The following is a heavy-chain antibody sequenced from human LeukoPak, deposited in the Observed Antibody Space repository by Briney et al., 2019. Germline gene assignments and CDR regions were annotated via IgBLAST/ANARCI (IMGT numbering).Heavy chain of an antibody. D-gene: IGHD2-15*01. V-gene: IGHV3-53*01. CDR2: IYSGGST. Sequence: GGSLILSIAASGFTVRSNYISWGRQAPGKGLEWVSVIYSGGSTYYADSVKGRFTISRDNSKNTLYLQMNSLRAEDTAVYYCASQVVVAATVAFDIWGQGTMVTVSS. CDR1: GFTVRSNY. J-gene: IGHJ3*02. CDR3: ASQVVVAATVAFDI.